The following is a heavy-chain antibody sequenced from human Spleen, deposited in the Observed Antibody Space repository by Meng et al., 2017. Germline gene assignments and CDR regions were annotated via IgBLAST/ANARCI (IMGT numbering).Heavy chain of an antibody. V-gene: IGHV3-64*02. CDR2: ISSNGGST. CDR3: ATIWKQLLVRDFDY. J-gene: IGHJ4*02. CDR1: GFTFSSYA. D-gene: IGHD3-3*01. Sequence: GGSLRLSCAASGFTFSSYAMHWVRQAPGKGLEYVSAISSNGGSTYYADSVKGRFTISRDNSKNTLYLQMGSLRAEDTAVYYCATIWKQLLVRDFDYWGQGTLVTVSS.